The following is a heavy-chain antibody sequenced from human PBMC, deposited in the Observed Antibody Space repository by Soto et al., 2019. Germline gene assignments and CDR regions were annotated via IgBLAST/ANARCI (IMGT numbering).Heavy chain of an antibody. CDR2: IYWDDQK. D-gene: IGHD2-2*01. CDR1: GFSFTTYGVG. CDR3: TKKGQYHDSSACGRDCYMDV. J-gene: IGHJ6*04. Sequence: QITLKESGPTLVKPTQTLTLTCTFSGFSFTTYGVGVGWIRQAPGKAPEWLALIYWDDQKTFRSSLESRLTITKDTSKDQVVITITNMDPVDTATYYCTKKGQYHDSSACGRDCYMDVWGKGTTVTVSS. V-gene: IGHV2-5*02.